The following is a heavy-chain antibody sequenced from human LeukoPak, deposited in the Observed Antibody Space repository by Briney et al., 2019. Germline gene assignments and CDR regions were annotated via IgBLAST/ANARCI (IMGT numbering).Heavy chain of an antibody. J-gene: IGHJ4*02. V-gene: IGHV3-23*01. Sequence: GGSLRLSCAASGLTFSSYAMSWVRQAPGKGLEWVPAISGSGGSTYYADSVKGRFTISRDNSKNTLYLQMNSLRAEDTAVYYCAKDRQRFAAAGTTFDYWGQGTLVTVSS. D-gene: IGHD6-13*01. CDR3: AKDRQRFAAAGTTFDY. CDR2: ISGSGGST. CDR1: GLTFSSYA.